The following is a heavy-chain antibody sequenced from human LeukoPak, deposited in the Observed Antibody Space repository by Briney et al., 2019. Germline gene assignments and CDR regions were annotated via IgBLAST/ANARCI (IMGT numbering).Heavy chain of an antibody. J-gene: IGHJ4*02. V-gene: IGHV3-30*18. CDR1: GFTFSSYD. CDR2: ISYDGNNK. Sequence: GGSLTLSCAASGFTFSSYDRHWVRQAPGKGLEWMAVISYDGNNKYYADSVKGRFAISRDNSKNTLYLQMDNLRAEDTAVYYCAKYQRQWLPKGGFDYWGQGTLVTVSS. CDR3: AKYQRQWLPKGGFDY. D-gene: IGHD6-19*01.